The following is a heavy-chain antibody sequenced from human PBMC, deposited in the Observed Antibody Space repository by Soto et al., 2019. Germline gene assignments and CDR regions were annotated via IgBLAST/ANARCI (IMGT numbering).Heavy chain of an antibody. CDR1: GGTFSSYA. CDR3: ARVMTTDYYYYGMDV. V-gene: IGHV1-69*13. D-gene: IGHD4-17*01. CDR2: IIPIFGTA. J-gene: IGHJ6*02. Sequence: VKVSCKASGGTFSSYAISWVRQAPGQGLEWMGGIIPIFGTANYAQKFQGRVTITADKATSTAYMELSSLRSEDTAVYYCARVMTTDYYYYGMDVWGQGTTVTVSS.